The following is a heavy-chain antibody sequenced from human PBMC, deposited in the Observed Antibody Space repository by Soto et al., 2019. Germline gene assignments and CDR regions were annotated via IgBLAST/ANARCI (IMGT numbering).Heavy chain of an antibody. CDR3: ARDVWETTSRYYGLDI. CDR2: ISGSGGTT. CDR1: GFTFSSYT. V-gene: IGHV3-23*01. Sequence: GSLRLSCAASGFTFSSYTMTWVRQAPGKSLEWVSGISGSGGTTSYTDSVKGRFTISRDNSKKTLFLEMKSLGVEDTAVYFCARDVWETTSRYYGLDIWGLGTTVTVSS. D-gene: IGHD1-26*01. J-gene: IGHJ6*02.